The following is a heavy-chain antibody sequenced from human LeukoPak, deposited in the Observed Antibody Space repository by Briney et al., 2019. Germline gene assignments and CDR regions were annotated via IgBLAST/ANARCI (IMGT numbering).Heavy chain of an antibody. CDR2: IYYSGST. D-gene: IGHD3-22*01. J-gene: IGHJ4*02. CDR1: GGSISSYY. V-gene: IGHV4-59*01. CDR3: ARDAYYYDSSGYGFDY. Sequence: SETLSLTCTVSGGSISSYYWSWIRQPPGKGLEWIGYIYYSGSTNYNPSLKSRVTISVETSKNHFSLKLSSVTAADTAVYYCARDAYYYDSSGYGFDYWGQGTLVTVSS.